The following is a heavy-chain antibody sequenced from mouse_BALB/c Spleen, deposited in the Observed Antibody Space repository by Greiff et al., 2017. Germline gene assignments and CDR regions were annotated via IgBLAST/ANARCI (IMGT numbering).Heavy chain of an antibody. CDR3: ARGLFDYRYFAY. CDR1: GFTFSSYA. J-gene: IGHJ3*01. CDR2: ISSGGST. V-gene: IGHV5-6-5*01. Sequence: DVKLVESGGGLVKPGGSLKLSCAASGFTFSSYAMSWVRQTPEKRLEWVASISSGGSTYYPDSVKGRFTISRDNARNILYLQMSSLRSEDTAMYYCARGLFDYRYFAYWGQGTLVTVSA. D-gene: IGHD2-14*01.